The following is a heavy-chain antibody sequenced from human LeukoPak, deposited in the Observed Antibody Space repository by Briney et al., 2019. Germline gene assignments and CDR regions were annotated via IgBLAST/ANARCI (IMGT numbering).Heavy chain of an antibody. V-gene: IGHV3-48*03. J-gene: IGHJ5*02. CDR3: ARAYLHDYGDYQWFDP. CDR1: GFTFSSYE. CDR2: ISSSGSTI. Sequence: PGGSLRLSCAASGFTFSSYEMNWVRQAPGKGLEWVSYISSSGSTICYADSVKGRFTISRDNAKNSLYLQMNSLRAEDTAVYYCARAYLHDYGDYQWFDPWGQGTLVTVSS. D-gene: IGHD4-17*01.